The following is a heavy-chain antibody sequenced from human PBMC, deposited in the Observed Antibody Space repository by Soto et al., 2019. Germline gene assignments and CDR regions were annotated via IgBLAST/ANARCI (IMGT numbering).Heavy chain of an antibody. J-gene: IGHJ6*03. Sequence: SSETLSLTCTVSGGSISSYYWSWIRQPPGKGLEWIGYIYYSGSTNYNPSLKSRVTISVDTSKNQFSLKLSSVTAADTAVYYCASASITIFGVVPPGGHYYYYMDVWGKGTTVTVSS. CDR3: ASASITIFGVVPPGGHYYYYMDV. CDR2: IYYSGST. CDR1: GGSISSYY. D-gene: IGHD3-3*01. V-gene: IGHV4-59*08.